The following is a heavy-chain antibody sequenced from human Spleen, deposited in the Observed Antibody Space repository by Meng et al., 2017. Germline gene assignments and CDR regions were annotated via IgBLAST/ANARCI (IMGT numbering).Heavy chain of an antibody. CDR2: IYYSGNT. J-gene: IGHJ4*02. Sequence: SETLSLTCTVSGGSISSSSYYWGWIRQPPGKGLEWIGSIYYSGNTYYNPSLKSRVAISVDTSKTQFSLKLSSVTAADTAVYYCARGPTTMAHDFDYWGQGTLVTVSS. V-gene: IGHV4-39*07. CDR1: GGSISSSSYY. D-gene: IGHD4-11*01. CDR3: ARGPTTMAHDFDY.